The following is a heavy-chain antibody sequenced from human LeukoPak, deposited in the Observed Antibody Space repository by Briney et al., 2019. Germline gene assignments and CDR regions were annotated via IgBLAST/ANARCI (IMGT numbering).Heavy chain of an antibody. J-gene: IGHJ4*02. Sequence: GGSLRLSCSTSGFTFGDYAMSWVRQAPGKGLEWVGFIQAKAYGGATKYAASVNGRFSIPRDDSQSIANLQMNDLKTEDTAVYYCTRAPHPRCSSSGCYLDYWGQGTLVTVSS. CDR3: TRAPHPRCSSSGCYLDY. CDR1: GFTFGDYA. D-gene: IGHD2-2*01. V-gene: IGHV3-49*04. CDR2: IQAKAYGGAT.